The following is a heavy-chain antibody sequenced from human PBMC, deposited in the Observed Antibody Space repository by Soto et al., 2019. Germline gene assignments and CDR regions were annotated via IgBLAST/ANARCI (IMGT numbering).Heavy chain of an antibody. Sequence: SETLSLTCTVSGGSISSGGYYWSWIRQHPGKGLEWIGYIYYSGSTYYNPSLKSRVTISVDTSKNQFSLKLSSVTAADTAVYYCASYCSGGSCSFAFDIWGQGTMVTVSS. CDR3: ASYCSGGSCSFAFDI. J-gene: IGHJ3*02. CDR1: GGSISSGGYY. D-gene: IGHD2-15*01. V-gene: IGHV4-31*03. CDR2: IYYSGST.